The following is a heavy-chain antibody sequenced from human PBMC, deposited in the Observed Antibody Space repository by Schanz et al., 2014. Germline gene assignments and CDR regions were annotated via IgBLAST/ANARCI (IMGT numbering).Heavy chain of an antibody. CDR2: IIPSLGLA. CDR3: ARSGSSNWYFFDY. CDR1: GYTFTSYD. J-gene: IGHJ4*02. D-gene: IGHD6-13*01. Sequence: QVQLIQSGAEVKKPGASVKVSCTASGYTFTSYDINWVRQAPGQGLEWLGRIIPSLGLAKYEQKFQDKVTITADKSTSTASMELSSLRSEDTAVYYCARSGSSNWYFFDYWGQGTLVTVSS. V-gene: IGHV1-69*09.